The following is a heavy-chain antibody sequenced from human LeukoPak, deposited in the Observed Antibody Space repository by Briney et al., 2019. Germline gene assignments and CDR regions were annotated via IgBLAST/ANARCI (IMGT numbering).Heavy chain of an antibody. CDR2: MNPNSGNT. Sequence: ASVKVSCKASGYTFTSYDINWVRQATGQGLEWMGWMNPNSGNTGYAQKFQGRVTITRNTSISTAYMEQSSLRSEDTAVYYCATESYYDSSGYYWHYWGQGTLVTVSS. CDR3: ATESYYDSSGYYWHY. CDR1: GYTFTSYD. D-gene: IGHD3-22*01. V-gene: IGHV1-8*03. J-gene: IGHJ4*02.